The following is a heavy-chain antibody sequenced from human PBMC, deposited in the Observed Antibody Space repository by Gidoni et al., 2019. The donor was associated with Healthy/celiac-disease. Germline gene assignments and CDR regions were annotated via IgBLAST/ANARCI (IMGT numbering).Heavy chain of an antibody. D-gene: IGHD3-3*01. Sequence: QLQLQESGPGLVKPSETLSLPCTVSGGSISSSSYYWGWIRQPPGKGLEWIGSIDYSGSTYYNPSLKSRVTISVDTSKNQFSLKLSSVTAADTAVYYCARDGSGITIFGVVTRGYFDYWGQGTLVTVSS. CDR2: IDYSGST. CDR1: GGSISSSSYY. J-gene: IGHJ4*02. V-gene: IGHV4-39*07. CDR3: ARDGSGITIFGVVTRGYFDY.